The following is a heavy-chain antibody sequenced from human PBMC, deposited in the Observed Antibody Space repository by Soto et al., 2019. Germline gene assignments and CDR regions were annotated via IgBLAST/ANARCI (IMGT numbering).Heavy chain of an antibody. CDR3: LKNTDL. CDR1: GFTLSNYD. Sequence: GGSLRLCCAVSGFTLSNYDIHWVRQAPGKGLEWVARMSYSGSVQYYADSVKGRFTVSRDNSDNIVSLMMRALTTDDTATYYCLKNTDLWGQGTAVTVSS. J-gene: IGHJ6*02. V-gene: IGHV3-30*03. CDR2: MSYSGSVQ.